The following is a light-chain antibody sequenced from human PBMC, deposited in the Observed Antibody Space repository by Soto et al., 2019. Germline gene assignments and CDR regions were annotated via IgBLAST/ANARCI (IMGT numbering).Light chain of an antibody. CDR3: GTWDSGLSGWV. V-gene: IGLV1-51*01. Sequence: QSALTQPASVSGSPGQKVTISCSGSSSNSLNNYVSWYQHVPGTAPKLLIYENVKRPSGIPDRFSGSKSATSAILGITGLQTGDEADYYCGTWDSGLSGWVFGGGTKLTVL. CDR1: SSNSLNNY. CDR2: ENV. J-gene: IGLJ3*02.